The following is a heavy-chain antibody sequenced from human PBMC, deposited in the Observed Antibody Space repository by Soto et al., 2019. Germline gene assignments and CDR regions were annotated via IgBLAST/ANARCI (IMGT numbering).Heavy chain of an antibody. Sequence: VQLQQWGTGLLKPSEPLSLTCAVYGGSFRGYYWTWIRQPPWKGLEWIGEIDHSGSTIYNPSLKIRVTISVDTSKTQFTLKLASVTAADTAVYYCARVEYTYNYRGLDYWGQGTLVTVSS. CDR3: ARVEYTYNYRGLDY. CDR1: GGSFRGYY. D-gene: IGHD3-16*01. CDR2: IDHSGST. V-gene: IGHV4-34*01. J-gene: IGHJ4*02.